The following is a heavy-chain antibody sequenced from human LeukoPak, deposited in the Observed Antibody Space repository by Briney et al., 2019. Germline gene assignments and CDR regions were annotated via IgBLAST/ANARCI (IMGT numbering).Heavy chain of an antibody. CDR2: INGDGSL. CDR1: GLTFSTYW. CDR3: AGGASSTVHY. V-gene: IGHV3-74*01. J-gene: IGHJ4*02. D-gene: IGHD6-13*01. Sequence: GGSLRLSCAASGLTFSTYWMPWVRQAPGKGLVWVSRINGDGSLSYADSVKGRFTISRDNTKNMLYLQMNSLRAEDTAVYYCAGGASSTVHYRGQGTLVTVSS.